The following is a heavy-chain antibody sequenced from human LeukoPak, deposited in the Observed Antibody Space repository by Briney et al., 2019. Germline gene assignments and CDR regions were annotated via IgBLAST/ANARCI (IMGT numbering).Heavy chain of an antibody. D-gene: IGHD2-2*01. V-gene: IGHV3-21*01. J-gene: IGHJ3*02. CDR3: AREGGEAIDAFDI. CDR2: ISSSSSYI. Sequence: GGSLRLSCAASGFTLSSYSMNWVRQAPGKGLEWVSSISSSSSYIYYADSVKGRFTISRDNAKNSLYLQMNSLRAEDTAVYYCAREGGEAIDAFDIWGQGTMVTVSS. CDR1: GFTLSSYS.